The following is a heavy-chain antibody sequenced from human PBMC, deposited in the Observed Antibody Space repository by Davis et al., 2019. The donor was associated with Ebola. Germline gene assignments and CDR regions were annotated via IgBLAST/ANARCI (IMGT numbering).Heavy chain of an antibody. D-gene: IGHD4-17*01. V-gene: IGHV3-48*02. CDR2: ISSTSETI. CDR3: ASLDPNKDYGDY. CDR1: GFTFNTYS. J-gene: IGHJ4*02. Sequence: PGGSLRLSCAASGFTFNTYSMNWVRQAPGKGLDWISYISSTSETIFYADSVKGRFTISRDNAKKSLYLVMSSLKDEDSAVYYCASLDPNKDYGDYWGQGTLVTVS.